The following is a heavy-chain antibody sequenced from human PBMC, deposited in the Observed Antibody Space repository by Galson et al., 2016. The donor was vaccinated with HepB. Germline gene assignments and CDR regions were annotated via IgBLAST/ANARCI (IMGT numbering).Heavy chain of an antibody. Sequence: SVKVSCKASGYTFTSHGISWVRQAPGQGLEWMGWISGNNGNTDYAQNVQGRVTMTTDASTSTAYMELRSLRSDDTAVYYCARGPSCFDNSRSHYYYFGMDVGGQGTTVTVSS. CDR3: ARGPSCFDNSRSHYYYFGMDV. CDR2: ISGNNGNT. CDR1: GYTFTSHG. D-gene: IGHD6-6*01. V-gene: IGHV1-18*01. J-gene: IGHJ6*02.